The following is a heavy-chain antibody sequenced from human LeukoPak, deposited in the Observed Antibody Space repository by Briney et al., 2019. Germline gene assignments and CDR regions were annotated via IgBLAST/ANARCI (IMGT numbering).Heavy chain of an antibody. CDR1: GYTLTELS. CDR3: ATVLPYYYDSRPPRVWFDP. D-gene: IGHD3-22*01. CDR2: FDPEDGET. V-gene: IGHV1-24*01. Sequence: ASVKVSCKVSGYTLTELSMHWVRQAPGKGLEWMGGFDPEDGETIYAQKFQGRVTMTEDTSTDTAYMELSSLRSEDTAVYYCATVLPYYYDSRPPRVWFDPWGQGTLVTVSS. J-gene: IGHJ5*02.